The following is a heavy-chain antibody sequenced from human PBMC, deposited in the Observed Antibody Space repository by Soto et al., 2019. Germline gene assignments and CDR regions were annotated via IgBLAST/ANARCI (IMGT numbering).Heavy chain of an antibody. CDR3: ARAVAVPASCDY. D-gene: IGHD6-19*01. CDR1: GYSFTSYA. Sequence: QVQLVQSGAEEKKPGASVKVSCKASGYSFTSYAMHWVRQAPGQRLEWMGWINAGNGNTKYSQKFQGRVTITRDTSASPAYMELRSLRSEDTAMYYCARAVAVPASCDYWGQGTLVTVSS. CDR2: INAGNGNT. J-gene: IGHJ4*02. V-gene: IGHV1-3*05.